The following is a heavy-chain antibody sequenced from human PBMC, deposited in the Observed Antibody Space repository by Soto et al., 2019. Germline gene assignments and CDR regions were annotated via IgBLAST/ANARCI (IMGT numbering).Heavy chain of an antibody. V-gene: IGHV3-30*18. CDR1: GFTFSTSG. J-gene: IGHJ5*02. CDR3: AKDWGSSGWYNWFDP. CDR2: ISHDGSVT. D-gene: IGHD6-13*01. Sequence: QVQMVESGGGVVQPGTSLRLSCATSGFTFSTSGMHWVRQAPGTGLEWVAMISHDGSVTYYTDSVQGRFTISRDTPKNTLYLQMNSLRDEDTAIYYCAKDWGSSGWYNWFDPWGQGTRVTVS.